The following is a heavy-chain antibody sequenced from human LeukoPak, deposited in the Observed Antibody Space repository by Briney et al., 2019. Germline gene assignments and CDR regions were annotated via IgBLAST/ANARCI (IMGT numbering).Heavy chain of an antibody. Sequence: GGSLRLSCAASGFTLSSYAMSWVRQGPGKGLEWVSAISVSGNTYHADSVKGRFTISRDSSKNTLYLQMNSLRAGDAAVYYCARGVATNYWGQGTLVTVSS. CDR3: ARGVATNY. J-gene: IGHJ4*02. CDR1: GFTLSSYA. CDR2: ISVSGNT. D-gene: IGHD1-1*01. V-gene: IGHV3-23*01.